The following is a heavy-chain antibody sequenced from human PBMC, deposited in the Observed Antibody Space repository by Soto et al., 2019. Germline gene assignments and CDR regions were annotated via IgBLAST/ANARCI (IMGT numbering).Heavy chain of an antibody. Sequence: EVQLLESGGGLVQRGGSLRLSCAASGFPFSSYVMSWVRQAPGKGLEWVSGISGGGSNTFYADSVKGLFTISRDNSKNTLLLQMNSLGAEDTAVYYCAKDSNKYSSSLRGRYFDYWGQGIGVTVSS. J-gene: IGHJ4*02. V-gene: IGHV3-23*01. CDR3: AKDSNKYSSSLRGRYFDY. CDR2: ISGGGSNT. D-gene: IGHD4-4*01. CDR1: GFPFSSYV.